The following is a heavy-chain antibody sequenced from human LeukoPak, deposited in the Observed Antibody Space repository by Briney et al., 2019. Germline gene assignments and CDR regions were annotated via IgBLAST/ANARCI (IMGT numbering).Heavy chain of an antibody. V-gene: IGHV4-59*08. J-gene: IGHJ4*02. CDR2: INDSGST. Sequence: SETLSLTCTVSGGSISGYYWSWIRQPPGKGLEWIGYINDSGSTNYNPSLKSRVTISVDTSKNQFSLKLRSVTAADTAMYYCARHEAGSGCFDYWGQGTLVTVSS. CDR1: GGSISGYY. D-gene: IGHD6-19*01. CDR3: ARHEAGSGCFDY.